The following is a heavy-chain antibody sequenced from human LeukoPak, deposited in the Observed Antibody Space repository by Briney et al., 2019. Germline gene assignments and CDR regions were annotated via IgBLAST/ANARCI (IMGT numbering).Heavy chain of an antibody. V-gene: IGHV1-18*01. J-gene: IGHJ4*02. CDR1: GYTFTSYG. CDR3: ARGNWNYFYFDY. CDR2: ISTYNGNT. Sequence: GASVKVSCKASGYTFTSYGISWVRQAPGQGLEWMGWISTYNGNTHYAQKLQGRVTMTTDTSTSTVYMELSRLRSDDTAVYYCARGNWNYFYFDYWGQGTLVTVSS. D-gene: IGHD1-7*01.